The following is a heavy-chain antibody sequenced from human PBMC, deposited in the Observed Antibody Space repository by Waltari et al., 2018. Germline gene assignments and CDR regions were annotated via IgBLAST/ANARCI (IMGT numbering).Heavy chain of an antibody. CDR1: GGTFSSYA. J-gene: IGHJ6*02. CDR2: IIPILGIA. V-gene: IGHV1-69*04. CDR3: ARDDPDYYYYGMDV. Sequence: QVQLVQSGAEVKKPGSSVKVSCKASGGTFSSYAISWVRQAPGQGLEWMGRIIPILGIANYAQKFQGRVTITADKSTSTAYMELSSLRSEDTAVYYCARDDPDYYYYGMDVWGQGTTVTVSS.